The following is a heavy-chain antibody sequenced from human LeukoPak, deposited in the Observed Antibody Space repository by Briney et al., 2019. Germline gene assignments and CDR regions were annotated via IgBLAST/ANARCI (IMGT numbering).Heavy chain of an antibody. CDR2: IKSDGSGT. CDR1: GLTFSSYW. D-gene: IGHD3-22*01. J-gene: IGHJ4*02. CDR3: ARGYYYDSSGSVAPFDY. V-gene: IGHV3-74*01. Sequence: QSGGSLRLSCAASGLTFSSYWMHWVRQAPGKGLAWDSRIKSDGSGTSYADSVKGRFTISRDNAKNTLYLQMYSLRAEDTAVYYCARGYYYDSSGSVAPFDYWGQGTLVTVSS.